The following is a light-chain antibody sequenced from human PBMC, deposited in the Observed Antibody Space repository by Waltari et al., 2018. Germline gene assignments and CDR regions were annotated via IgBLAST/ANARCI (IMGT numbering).Light chain of an antibody. CDR1: QGISRY. CDR2: AAS. V-gene: IGKV1-8*01. Sequence: AIRMTQSPSSLSASTGDRVTITFRASQGISRYLAWYQQKPGKAPKLLIYAASTLQSGVPSRFSGSGSGTDFTLTISCLQSEDFATYYCQQYYSYPLTFGQGTKLEIK. J-gene: IGKJ2*01. CDR3: QQYYSYPLT.